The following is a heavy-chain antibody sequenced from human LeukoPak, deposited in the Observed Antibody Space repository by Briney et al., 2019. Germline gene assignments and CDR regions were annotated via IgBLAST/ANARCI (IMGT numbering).Heavy chain of an antibody. CDR3: ARDMGWLRGNYYYYYGMDV. J-gene: IGHJ6*02. CDR1: GGTFSSYA. D-gene: IGHD5-12*01. CDR2: IIPILGTA. Sequence: SVKVSCKASGGTFSSYAISWVRQAPGQGLEWMGRIIPILGTANYAQKFQGRVTITADKSTSTAYMELSSLRSEDTAVYYCARDMGWLRGNYYYYYGMDVWGQGTTVTVSS. V-gene: IGHV1-69*04.